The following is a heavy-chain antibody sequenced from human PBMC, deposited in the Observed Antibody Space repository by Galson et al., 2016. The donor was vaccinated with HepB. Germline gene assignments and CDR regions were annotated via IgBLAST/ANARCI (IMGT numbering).Heavy chain of an antibody. Sequence: SLRLSCAASGFTFSNYAMSWVRQAPGKGLEWVSSISSTGDSTYYADSVKGRFTISRDNSKNTLYLQMNSLRVEDTAVYYVRSSKDAFDIWGQGTMVTVSS. J-gene: IGHJ3*02. D-gene: IGHD6-13*01. V-gene: IGHV3-23*01. CDR2: ISSTGDST. CDR3: RSSKDAFDI. CDR1: GFTFSNYA.